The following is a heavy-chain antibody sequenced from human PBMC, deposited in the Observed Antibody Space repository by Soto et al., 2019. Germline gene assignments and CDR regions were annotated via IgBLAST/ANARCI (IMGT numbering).Heavy chain of an antibody. CDR3: ARERAAIYYYYGMDV. CDR1: GFTFSSYE. J-gene: IGHJ6*02. D-gene: IGHD6-13*01. Sequence: EVQLVESGGGLVQPGGSLRLSCAASGFTFSSYEMNWVRQAPGKGLEWVSYISSSGSTIYYADSVKGRFTISRDNAKNSLYLHMNSLRAEDTAVYYCARERAAIYYYYGMDVWGQGTTVTVSS. CDR2: ISSSGSTI. V-gene: IGHV3-48*03.